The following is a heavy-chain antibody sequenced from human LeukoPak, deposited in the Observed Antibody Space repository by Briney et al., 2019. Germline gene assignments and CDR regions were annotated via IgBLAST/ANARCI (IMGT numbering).Heavy chain of an antibody. CDR2: IYTSGST. D-gene: IGHD3-3*01. CDR1: GGSISSGSYY. CDR3: ARVQGDFWSGYSDV. V-gene: IGHV4-61*02. Sequence: TLSLTCTVSGGSISSGSYYWSWIRQPAGKGLEWIGRIYTSGSTNYNPSLKSRVTISVDTSKNQFSLKLSSVTAADTAVYYCARVQGDFWSGYSDVWGKGTTVTVSS. J-gene: IGHJ6*04.